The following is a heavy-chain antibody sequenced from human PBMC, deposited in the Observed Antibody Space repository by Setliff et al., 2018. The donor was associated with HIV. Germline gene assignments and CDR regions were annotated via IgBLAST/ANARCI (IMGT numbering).Heavy chain of an antibody. Sequence: GASVKVSCKASGYTFTNYYMHWVRQAPGQGLEWMGVINPTGHSTTYAQKFQGRVTMTRDTSTSTVFMDLSSLRSEDTAVYYCAGIRGGDAFDIWGQGTMVTVSS. CDR2: INPTGHST. CDR1: GYTFTNYY. CDR3: AGIRGGDAFDI. J-gene: IGHJ3*02. V-gene: IGHV1-46*01. D-gene: IGHD3-10*01.